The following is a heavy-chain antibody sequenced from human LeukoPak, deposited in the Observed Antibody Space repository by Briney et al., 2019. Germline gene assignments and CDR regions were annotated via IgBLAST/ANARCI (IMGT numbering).Heavy chain of an antibody. CDR1: GFTFSTYS. J-gene: IGHJ4*02. D-gene: IGHD2-2*01. CDR3: ARGPSSQFRTDY. Sequence: PGGSLRLSCAASGFTFSTYSMNWVRQAPGKGLEWVSYIGRSSSPIYYADSVKGRFTISRDNAKNSLYLQMNGLRAEDTAVYYCARGPSSQFRTDYWGQGTLATVSS. V-gene: IGHV3-48*01. CDR2: IGRSSSPI.